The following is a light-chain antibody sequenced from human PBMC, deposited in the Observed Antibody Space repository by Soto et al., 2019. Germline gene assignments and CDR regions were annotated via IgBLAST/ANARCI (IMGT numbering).Light chain of an antibody. Sequence: EIGLTQSRGTLSLSPGERATRTCRASQSVSSSFLAWYQQKPGQAPRLLIYGASSRATGIPDRFSGSGSGTDFTLTISRLEPEDFAVYYCQQYGSSPRTFGQGTKVEIK. CDR2: GAS. CDR3: QQYGSSPRT. V-gene: IGKV3-20*01. J-gene: IGKJ1*01. CDR1: QSVSSSF.